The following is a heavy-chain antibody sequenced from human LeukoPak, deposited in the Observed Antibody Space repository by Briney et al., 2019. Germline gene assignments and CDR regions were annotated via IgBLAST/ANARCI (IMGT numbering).Heavy chain of an antibody. D-gene: IGHD1-26*01. Sequence: GGSLRLSCAASGFTFSSYAMSWVRQAPGEGLEWVSAISGSGGSTYYADSVKGRFTISRDNSKNTLYLQMNSLRAEDTAVYYCAKGSSSGSYFPNYFDYWGQGTLVTVSS. V-gene: IGHV3-23*01. CDR2: ISGSGGST. J-gene: IGHJ4*02. CDR3: AKGSSSGSYFPNYFDY. CDR1: GFTFSSYA.